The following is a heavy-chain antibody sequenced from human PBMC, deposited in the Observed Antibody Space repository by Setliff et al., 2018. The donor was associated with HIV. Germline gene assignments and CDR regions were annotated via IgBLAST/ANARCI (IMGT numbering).Heavy chain of an antibody. Sequence: GGSLRLSCAASGFGFNNHAMHWVRQAPGKGPECVAVISDDGSAKYYGDSVKGRFTISRDNSKDTLYLDLNSLRSEDTAVYYCVRDDSNGPNSLDPWGQGTLVTVSS. V-gene: IGHV3-30*04. CDR1: GFGFNNHA. D-gene: IGHD2-8*01. J-gene: IGHJ5*02. CDR3: VRDDSNGPNSLDP. CDR2: ISDDGSAK.